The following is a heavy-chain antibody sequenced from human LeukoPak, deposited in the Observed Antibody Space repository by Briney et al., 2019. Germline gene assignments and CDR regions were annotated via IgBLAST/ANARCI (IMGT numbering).Heavy chain of an antibody. V-gene: IGHV3-66*02. D-gene: IGHD2-21*02. CDR1: GFTVSSNY. J-gene: IGHJ4*02. CDR2: IYSGGST. Sequence: QAGGSLRLSRAASGFTVSSNYMSWVRQAPGKGLEWVSVIYSGGSTYYADSVKGRFTISRDNSKNTLYLQMNSLRAEDTAVYYCARDSGGDSFDYWGQGTLVTVSS. CDR3: ARDSGGDSFDY.